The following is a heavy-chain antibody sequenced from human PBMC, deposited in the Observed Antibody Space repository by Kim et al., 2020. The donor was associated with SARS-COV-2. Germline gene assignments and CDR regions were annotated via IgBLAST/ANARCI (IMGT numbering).Heavy chain of an antibody. CDR2: ISSSSSTI. CDR1: GFTFSSYS. CDR3: ARGGSWDYYYYYGMDV. Sequence: GGSLRLSCAASGFTFSSYSMNWVRQAPGKGLEWVSYISSSSSTIYYADSVKGRFTISRDNAKNSLYLQMNSLRDEDTAVYYCARGGSWDYYYYYGMDVWGQGTTVTVSS. J-gene: IGHJ6*02. D-gene: IGHD1-26*01. V-gene: IGHV3-48*02.